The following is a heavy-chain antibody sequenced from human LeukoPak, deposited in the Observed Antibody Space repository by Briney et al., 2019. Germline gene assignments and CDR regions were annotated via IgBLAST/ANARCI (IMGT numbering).Heavy chain of an antibody. J-gene: IGHJ6*02. CDR3: ASLYCSGGSCYGSYYYYGMDV. V-gene: IGHV1-3*01. CDR2: INAGNGNT. CDR1: GYTFTSYA. Sequence: ASVKVSCKASGYTFTSYAMHWVRQAPGQRLEWMGWINAGNGNTKYSQKFQGRVTITRDTSASTAYMELSSLRSEDTAVYYCASLYCSGGSCYGSYYYYGMDVWGQGTTVTVSS. D-gene: IGHD2-15*01.